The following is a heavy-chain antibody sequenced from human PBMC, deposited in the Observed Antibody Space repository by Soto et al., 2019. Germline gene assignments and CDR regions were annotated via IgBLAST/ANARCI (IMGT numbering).Heavy chain of an antibody. CDR2: ISGSGGST. Sequence: EVQLLESGGGLVQPGGSLRLSCAASGFTFSSYAMSWVRQAPGKGLEWVSAISGSGGSTYYADSVKGRFTISRDNFKTRRSRPMNSLSAEDRVVYYCAKEGTGGFGGLVVAYWGQGTVVTVSS. CDR1: GFTFSSYA. D-gene: IGHD3-10*01. V-gene: IGHV3-23*01. J-gene: IGHJ4*02. CDR3: AKEGTGGFGGLVVAY.